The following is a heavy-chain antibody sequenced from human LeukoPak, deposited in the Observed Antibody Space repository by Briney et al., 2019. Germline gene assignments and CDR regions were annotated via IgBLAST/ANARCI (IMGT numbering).Heavy chain of an antibody. CDR2: ISSSGSTI. J-gene: IGHJ4*02. Sequence: GGSLRLSCAASGFTFSSYEMNRVRQAPGKGLEWVSYISSSGSTIYYADSVKGRFTISRDNAKNSLYLQMNSLRAEDTAVYYCSRAQARAPFDYWGQGTLVTVSS. V-gene: IGHV3-48*03. CDR1: GFTFSSYE. CDR3: SRAQARAPFDY.